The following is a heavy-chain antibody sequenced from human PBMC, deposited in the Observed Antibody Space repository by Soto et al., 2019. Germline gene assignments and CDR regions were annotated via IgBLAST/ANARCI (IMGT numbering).Heavy chain of an antibody. Sequence: QVQLVQSGAEMKKPGASVKVSCKASGYSFTSRGISLVRQAPGQGPEWMGWIRTYNGNSWYAENLQGRVTMTTDTSTSTVFMELRSLRFDDTAVYYCARGDYGDYWGQGTLITVSS. CDR2: IRTYNGNS. CDR1: GYSFTSRG. CDR3: ARGDYGDY. V-gene: IGHV1-18*01. D-gene: IGHD3-16*01. J-gene: IGHJ4*02.